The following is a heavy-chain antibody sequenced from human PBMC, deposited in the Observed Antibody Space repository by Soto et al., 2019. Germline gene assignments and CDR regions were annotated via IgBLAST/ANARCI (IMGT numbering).Heavy chain of an antibody. D-gene: IGHD6-6*01. CDR3: ARLPTSSGSSLFES. J-gene: IGHJ4*02. CDR1: VGSVSSSFFY. Sequence: SETLSLTCTFSVGSVSSSFFYCSWFRQPPGQRLEWIGYIYYTGTTNYNPSLASRVAMSVDTSKKQFTLKLRSLTAADTARYYCARLPTSSGSSLFESWGQGRLVSLSS. V-gene: IGHV4-61*01. CDR2: IYYTGTT.